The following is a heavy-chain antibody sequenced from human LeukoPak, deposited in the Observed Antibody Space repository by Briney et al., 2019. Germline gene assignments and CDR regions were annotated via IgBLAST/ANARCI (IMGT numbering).Heavy chain of an antibody. V-gene: IGHV3-48*04. CDR3: ARGEDEGYCSSTSCYPFDY. CDR1: GFTFSSYA. D-gene: IGHD2-2*01. J-gene: IGHJ4*02. Sequence: GGSLRLSCAASGFTFSSYAMSWVRQAPGKGLEWVSYISSSGSTIYYADSVKGRFTISRDNAKNSLYLQMNSLRAEDTAVYYCARGEDEGYCSSTSCYPFDYWGQGTLVTVSS. CDR2: ISSSGSTI.